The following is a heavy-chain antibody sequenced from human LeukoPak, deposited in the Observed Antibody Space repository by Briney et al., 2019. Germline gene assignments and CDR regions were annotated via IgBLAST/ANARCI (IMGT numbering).Heavy chain of an antibody. V-gene: IGHV3-21*06. CDR2: ISSSSSYI. D-gene: IGHD3-3*01. J-gene: IGHJ4*02. CDR1: GFSFSTEW. Sequence: PGGSLRLSCEASGFSFSTEWMNWVRQAPGKGLEWVSSISSSSSYIYYADSVKGRFTISRDNAKNSLYLQMNSLRAEDTAVYYCARDDFWSGYDTDVDYWGQGTLVTVSS. CDR3: ARDDFWSGYDTDVDY.